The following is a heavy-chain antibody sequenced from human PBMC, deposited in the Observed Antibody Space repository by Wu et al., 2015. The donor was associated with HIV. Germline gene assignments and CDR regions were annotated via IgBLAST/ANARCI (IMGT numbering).Heavy chain of an antibody. D-gene: IGHD6-13*01. V-gene: IGHV1-2*02. J-gene: IGHJ5*02. Sequence: QVQLVQSGAEVKKPGASVKVSCQASGYSFNDYHMHWVRQAPGQGLEWMGWINPNSGGTNYAQKFQGRVTMTRDTSISTAYMELSRLRSDDTAVYYCARGGGSSWPNRGYNWFDPWGQGTLVTVSS. CDR1: GYSFNDYH. CDR3: ARGGGSSWPNRGYNWFDP. CDR2: INPNSGGT.